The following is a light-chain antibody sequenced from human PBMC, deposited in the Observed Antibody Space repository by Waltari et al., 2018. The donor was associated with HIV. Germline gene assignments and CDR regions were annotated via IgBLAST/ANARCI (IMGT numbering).Light chain of an antibody. CDR2: SVS. V-gene: IGKV1-17*01. J-gene: IGKJ1*01. CDR3: LQHNSLPRT. Sequence: DIQMTQSPSSLSASVGARVAIACRASQDITSHLDWAQVRPGKAHKRLLQSVSELHPGIPPRFRGGGSGTQFFLFIDGLQPEDVATYFCLQHNSLPRTFGQGT. CDR1: QDITSH.